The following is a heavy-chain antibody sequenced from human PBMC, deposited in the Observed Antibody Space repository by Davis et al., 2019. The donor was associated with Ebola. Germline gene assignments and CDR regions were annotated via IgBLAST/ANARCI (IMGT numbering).Heavy chain of an antibody. CDR3: ASLPDI. CDR1: GYTFSNYA. CDR2: INTETGNP. V-gene: IGHV7-4-1*02. J-gene: IGHJ3*02. Sequence: AASVKVSCKASGYTFSNYAMNWVRQAPGQGLEWMGWINTETGNPTYAQAFTGRFVFSLDTSVNTAYLQISSLKAEDTAVYYCASLPDIWGQGTMVTVSS.